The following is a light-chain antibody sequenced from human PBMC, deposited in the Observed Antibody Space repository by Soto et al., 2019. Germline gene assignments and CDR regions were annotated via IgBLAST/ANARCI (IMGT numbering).Light chain of an antibody. V-gene: IGKV3-20*01. CDR2: RTS. CDR3: QQYGSPVT. Sequence: EIVMTQSPATLSVSPGERATLSCRASESVSSSFLTWYQQKPVQAPRLLIYRTSNRVTGIPDRFSGSGSGTDFTLTISRLEPEDFAVYYCQQYGSPVTFGQGTKVDIK. CDR1: ESVSSSF. J-gene: IGKJ1*01.